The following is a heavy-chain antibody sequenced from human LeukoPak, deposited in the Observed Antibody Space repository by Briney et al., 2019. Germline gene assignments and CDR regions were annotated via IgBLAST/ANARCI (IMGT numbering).Heavy chain of an antibody. J-gene: IGHJ3*02. V-gene: IGHV1-24*01. CDR3: ASSGSNGWYGGADAFDI. CDR2: FDPEDGET. Sequence: ASVKGSCKVCGKTLTEVSMHWVRQSPGKGLEWRGGFDPEDGETIYAQKFQGRITMTEDTSTDTAYMELSSLRSEDTTVYYCASSGSNGWYGGADAFDIWGQGTMVTVSS. CDR1: GKTLTEVS. D-gene: IGHD6-19*01.